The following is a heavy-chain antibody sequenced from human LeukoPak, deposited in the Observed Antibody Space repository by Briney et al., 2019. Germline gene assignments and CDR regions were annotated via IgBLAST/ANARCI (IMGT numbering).Heavy chain of an antibody. CDR2: VHLNGGGT. CDR3: ATAQHCSGGTCHAWTDAFHV. D-gene: IGHD3/OR15-3a*01. V-gene: IGHV1-2*02. Sequence: ASVKVSCTASGHIFTVDPIHWVRQAPGQGLEWLGWVHLNGGGTYRAQKFQGRVTMTKGSSIGTASMELSGLTSDDTAVYYCATAQHCSGGTCHAWTDAFHVWGQGTMVIVSS. J-gene: IGHJ3*01. CDR1: GHIFTVDP.